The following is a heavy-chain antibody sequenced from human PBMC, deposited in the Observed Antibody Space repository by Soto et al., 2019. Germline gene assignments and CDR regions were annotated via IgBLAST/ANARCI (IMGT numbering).Heavy chain of an antibody. CDR3: ATGAYCSGGSCSDYYYYYYGMDL. V-gene: IGHV1-58*01. D-gene: IGHD2-15*01. J-gene: IGHJ6*02. CDR1: GFTFRGSA. Sequence: SVKVSCKTSGFTFRGSAVQWVRQARGQRLEWIGWLVVGTGNTNYAQKFQQRVTISSDRSTNTVSMELSSLTSEDTAVYYCATGAYCSGGSCSDYYYYYYGMDLWGQGTTVTVSS. CDR2: LVVGTGNT.